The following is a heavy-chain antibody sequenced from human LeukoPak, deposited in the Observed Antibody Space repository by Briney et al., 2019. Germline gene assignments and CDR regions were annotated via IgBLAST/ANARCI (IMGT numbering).Heavy chain of an antibody. D-gene: IGHD3-22*01. CDR3: AKSSYYDSSGLYREYYFDY. Sequence: PGGSLRLSCAASGFTFSSYAMSWARQAPGKGLEWVSSISGSGGSTYYADSVKGRFTISRDNSKNRLYLQMNSLRAEDTAVYYCAKSSYYDSSGLYREYYFDYWGQGTLVTVSS. J-gene: IGHJ4*02. CDR1: GFTFSSYA. V-gene: IGHV3-23*01. CDR2: ISGSGGST.